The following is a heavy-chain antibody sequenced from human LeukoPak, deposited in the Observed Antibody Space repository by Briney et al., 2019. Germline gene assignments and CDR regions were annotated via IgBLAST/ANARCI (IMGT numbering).Heavy chain of an antibody. D-gene: IGHD1-26*01. CDR3: ARGWDSFDP. J-gene: IGHJ5*02. CDR2: IYSGGST. Sequence: GGSLRLSCAASGFTFDDYAMHWVRQAPGKGLEWVSVIYSGGSTYYADSVKGRFTISRDNSKNTLYLQMNSLRAEDTAVYYCARGWDSFDPWGQGTLVTVSS. CDR1: GFTFDDYA. V-gene: IGHV3-53*01.